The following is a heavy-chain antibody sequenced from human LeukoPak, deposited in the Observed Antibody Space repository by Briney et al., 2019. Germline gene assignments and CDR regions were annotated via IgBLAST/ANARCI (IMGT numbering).Heavy chain of an antibody. Sequence: GGSLRLSCAASGFTFSRNAMHWVRQAPGRGLEWVAVISYDGSDKYYADSVKGRFTISRDNSKNTLYLQMNSLRAEDTAVYYCARERGPGYCSSTSCPKGAFDIWGQGTMVTVSS. CDR3: ARERGPGYCSSTSCPKGAFDI. V-gene: IGHV3-30*14. D-gene: IGHD2-2*01. CDR2: ISYDGSDK. CDR1: GFTFSRNA. J-gene: IGHJ3*02.